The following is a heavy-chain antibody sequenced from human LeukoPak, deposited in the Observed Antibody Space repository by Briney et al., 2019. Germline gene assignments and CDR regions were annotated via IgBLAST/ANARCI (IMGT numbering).Heavy chain of an antibody. CDR3: ATAGRYSSGSFDY. CDR1: GYTLTELS. Sequence: ASVKVSCKVSGYTLTELSMHWVRQAPGKGLEWMGGFDPEDGETIYAQKFQGGVTMTEDTSTDTAYMELSSLRSEDTAVYYCATAGRYSSGSFDYWGQGTLVTVSS. J-gene: IGHJ4*02. V-gene: IGHV1-24*01. D-gene: IGHD6-19*01. CDR2: FDPEDGET.